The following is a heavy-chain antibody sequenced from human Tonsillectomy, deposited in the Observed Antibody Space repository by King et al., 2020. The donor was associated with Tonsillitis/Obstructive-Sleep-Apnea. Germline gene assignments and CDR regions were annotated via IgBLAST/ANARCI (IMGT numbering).Heavy chain of an antibody. D-gene: IGHD3-10*01. J-gene: IGHJ4*02. CDR2: ISNNGGNT. Sequence: QLVQSGGGLVQPGGSLRLSCSASGFTFSSYAMHWVRQALGKGLEYVSAISNNGGNTYYADSVKGRFTISRDNSKNTLYLQMSSLRGEDTAMYYCAGISPYGNFDYWGQGTLVTVSS. CDR1: GFTFSSYA. V-gene: IGHV3-64D*06. CDR3: AGISPYGNFDY.